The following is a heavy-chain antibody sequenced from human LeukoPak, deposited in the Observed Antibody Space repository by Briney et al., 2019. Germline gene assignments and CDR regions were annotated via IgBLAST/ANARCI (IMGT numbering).Heavy chain of an antibody. CDR2: IYYSGST. CDR1: GGSISSYY. V-gene: IGHV4-59*01. D-gene: IGHD3-10*01. Sequence: MASETLSLTCTVSGGSISSYYWSWIRQPPGKGLEWIGYIYYSGSTNYNPSLKSRVTISVDTSKNQFSLKLSSVTAADTAVYYCARELEFAFDIWGQGTMVTVSS. J-gene: IGHJ3*02. CDR3: ARELEFAFDI.